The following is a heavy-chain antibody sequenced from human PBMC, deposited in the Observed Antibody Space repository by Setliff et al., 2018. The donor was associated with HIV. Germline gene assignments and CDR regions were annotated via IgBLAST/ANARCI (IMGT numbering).Heavy chain of an antibody. V-gene: IGHV4-38-2*02. CDR2: IYHSGST. CDR1: GYSISSGYY. Sequence: PSETLSLTCAVSGYSISSGYYWGWIRQPPGKGLEWIGSIYHSGSTYYNPSLKSRVTISLDKSNNQFSLNLRSVTAADTAVYYCARENSSWYWAYYYYGMDVWGQGTTVTVS. CDR3: ARENSSWYWAYYYYGMDV. D-gene: IGHD6-13*01. J-gene: IGHJ6*02.